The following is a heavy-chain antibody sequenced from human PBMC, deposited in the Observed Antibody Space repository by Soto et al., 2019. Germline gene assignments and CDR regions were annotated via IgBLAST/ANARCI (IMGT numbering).Heavy chain of an antibody. D-gene: IGHD2-8*01. CDR1: GFIFSSYG. V-gene: IGHV3-33*01. J-gene: IGHJ4*02. CDR2: IWYDGTNK. CDR3: ARQGVNSDFDY. Sequence: AGSLRLSCAASGFIFSSYGMHWVRQAPGKGLEWVAVIWYDGTNKYYADSVKGRFTISRDSSKNTVSMQMNSLRAEDTAVYYCARQGVNSDFDYWGQGTLVAVSS.